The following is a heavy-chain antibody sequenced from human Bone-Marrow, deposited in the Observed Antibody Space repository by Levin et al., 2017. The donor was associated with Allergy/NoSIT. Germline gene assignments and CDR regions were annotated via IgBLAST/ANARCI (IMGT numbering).Heavy chain of an antibody. D-gene: IGHD6-19*01. CDR1: GYTFTSYG. Sequence: GESLKISCKASGYTFTSYGISWVRQAPGQGLEWMGWISAYNGNTNYAQKLQGRVTMTTDTSTSTAYMELRSLRSDDTAVYYCARDPYSSGWSVLGAFDIWGQGTMVTVSS. J-gene: IGHJ3*02. V-gene: IGHV1-18*01. CDR3: ARDPYSSGWSVLGAFDI. CDR2: ISAYNGNT.